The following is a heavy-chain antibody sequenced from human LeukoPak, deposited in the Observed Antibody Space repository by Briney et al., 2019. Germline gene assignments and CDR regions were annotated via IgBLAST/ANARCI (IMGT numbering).Heavy chain of an antibody. CDR1: GGSFSGYY. J-gene: IGHJ5*02. D-gene: IGHD3-3*01. V-gene: IGHV4-34*01. CDR3: ASRKYYDFRSGYHKYNWFDP. Sequence: SETLSLTCAVYGGSFSGYYWSWIRQPPGKGLEWIGEINHSGSTNYNPSLKSRVTISVDTSKNQFSLKLSSVTAADTAVYYCASRKYYDFRSGYHKYNWFDPWGQGTLVTVSS. CDR2: INHSGST.